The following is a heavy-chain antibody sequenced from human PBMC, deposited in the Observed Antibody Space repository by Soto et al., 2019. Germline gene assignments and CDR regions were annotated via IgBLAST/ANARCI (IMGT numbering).Heavy chain of an antibody. CDR2: MNPNSGNT. D-gene: IGHD2-2*02. CDR3: ASACVGSSTSCYILEAAYYGMDX. Sequence: PSVKVSCKASGYTFTSYDINWVRQATGQGLEWMGLMNPNSGNTGYAQKFQGRVTMTRNTYISTAYMELSSLRSEDTAVYYCASACVGSSTSCYILEAAYYGMDXWGQVTTVTVS. J-gene: IGHJ6*02. CDR1: GYTFTSYD. V-gene: IGHV1-8*01.